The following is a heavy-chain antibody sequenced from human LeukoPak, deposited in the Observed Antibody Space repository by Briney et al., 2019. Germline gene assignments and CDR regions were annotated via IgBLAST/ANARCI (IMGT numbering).Heavy chain of an antibody. CDR1: GYTFTGYY. Sequence: ASVKVSCKASGYTFTGYYMHWVRQAPGQGLEWMGWINPNSGGTNYAQKFQGRVTMTRDTSISTAYMELSRLRSDDTAVYYCARIIGVYDSSGYIGYWGQGTLVTVSS. CDR3: ARIIGVYDSSGYIGY. D-gene: IGHD3-22*01. CDR2: INPNSGGT. J-gene: IGHJ4*02. V-gene: IGHV1-2*02.